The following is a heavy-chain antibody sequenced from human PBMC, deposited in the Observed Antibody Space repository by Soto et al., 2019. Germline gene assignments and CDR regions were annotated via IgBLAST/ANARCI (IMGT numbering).Heavy chain of an antibody. D-gene: IGHD4-17*01. V-gene: IGHV3-23*01. CDR3: AKDPNGDYIGAFDS. J-gene: IGHJ4*02. CDR2: INVGGTNI. Sequence: MTWVRQAPGKGLEWLSAINVGGTNIKYADSVKGRFTISRDNSKSTLYLQMNSLRAEDTAIYYCAKDPNGDYIGAFDSWGQGTLVTVSS.